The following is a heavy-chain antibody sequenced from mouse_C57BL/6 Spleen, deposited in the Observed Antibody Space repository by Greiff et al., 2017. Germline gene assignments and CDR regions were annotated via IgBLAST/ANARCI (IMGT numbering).Heavy chain of an antibody. CDR3: ARQDGSSYEGGFDY. J-gene: IGHJ2*01. D-gene: IGHD1-1*01. Sequence: EVMLVESGGGLVQPGGSLKLSCAASGFTFSDYYMYWVRQTPEKRLEWVAYISNGGGSTYYPDTVKGRFTISRDNAKNTLYLQMSRLKSEDTAMYYCARQDGSSYEGGFDYWGQGTTLTVSS. CDR1: GFTFSDYY. V-gene: IGHV5-12*01. CDR2: ISNGGGST.